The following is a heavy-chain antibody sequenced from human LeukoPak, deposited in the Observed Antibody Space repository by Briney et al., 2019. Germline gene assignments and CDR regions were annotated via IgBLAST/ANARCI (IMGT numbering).Heavy chain of an antibody. V-gene: IGHV1-69*05. Sequence: SVKVSCTASGGTFSSYAISWVRQAPGQGLEWMGRIIPIFGTANYAQKFQGRVTITTDESTSTAYMELSSLRSEDTAVYYCARDSWGGSYPMDYWGQGTLVTVSS. D-gene: IGHD1-26*01. CDR1: GGTFSSYA. J-gene: IGHJ4*02. CDR2: IIPIFGTA. CDR3: ARDSWGGSYPMDY.